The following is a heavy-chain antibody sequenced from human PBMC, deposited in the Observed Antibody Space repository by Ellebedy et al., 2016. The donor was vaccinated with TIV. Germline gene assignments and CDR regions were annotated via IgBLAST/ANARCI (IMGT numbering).Heavy chain of an antibody. Sequence: SETLSLXXTVSGYSISSGYYWGWIRQPPGKGLEWIGSIYHSGSTYYNPSLKSRVTISVDTSKNQFSLKLSSVTAADTAVYYCARDGGYGPLGGMDVWGQGTTVTVSS. V-gene: IGHV4-38-2*02. CDR1: GYSISSGYY. CDR3: ARDGGYGPLGGMDV. CDR2: IYHSGST. J-gene: IGHJ6*02. D-gene: IGHD5-18*01.